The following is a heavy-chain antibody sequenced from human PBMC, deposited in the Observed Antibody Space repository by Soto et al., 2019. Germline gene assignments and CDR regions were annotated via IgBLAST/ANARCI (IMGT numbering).Heavy chain of an antibody. CDR3: ARDLKEYCSDGKCNWFDP. D-gene: IGHD2-15*01. CDR1: GGSFSPNY. J-gene: IGHJ5*02. CDR2: IYYGGST. V-gene: IGHV4-59*01. Sequence: SETLSLTCTMSGGSFSPNYWSWIRQPPGKALEWVGYIYYGGSTDYNPSLKSRVTISFDASKNQISLQVRSATAADAAVYYCARDLKEYCSDGKCNWFDPWGQGTLVTVSS.